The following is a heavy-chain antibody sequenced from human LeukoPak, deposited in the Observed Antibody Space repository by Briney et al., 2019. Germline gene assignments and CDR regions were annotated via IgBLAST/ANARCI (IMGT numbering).Heavy chain of an antibody. D-gene: IGHD5-18*01. CDR2: ISSSSSYI. CDR3: ARELVGGNTAMVTNYYYMDV. Sequence: SGGSLRLSCAASGFTFSSYSMNWVRQAPGKGLEWVSSISSSSSYIYYADSVKGRFTISRDNAKNSLYLQMNSLRAEDTAVYYCARELVGGNTAMVTNYYYMDVWGKGTTVTVSS. J-gene: IGHJ6*03. CDR1: GFTFSSYS. V-gene: IGHV3-21*01.